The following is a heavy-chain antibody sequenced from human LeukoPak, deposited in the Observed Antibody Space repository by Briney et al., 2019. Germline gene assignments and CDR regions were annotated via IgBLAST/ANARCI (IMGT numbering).Heavy chain of an antibody. J-gene: IGHJ4*02. Sequence: SETLSLTCAVYGGSFSGYYWSWIRQPPGKGLGWIGEINHSGSTNYNPSLKSRVTISVDTSKNQFSLILSSVTAADTAVYYCAKVDRGSQLDYWGQGTLVTVSS. CDR3: AKVDRGSQLDY. D-gene: IGHD3-22*01. V-gene: IGHV4-34*01. CDR2: INHSGST. CDR1: GGSFSGYY.